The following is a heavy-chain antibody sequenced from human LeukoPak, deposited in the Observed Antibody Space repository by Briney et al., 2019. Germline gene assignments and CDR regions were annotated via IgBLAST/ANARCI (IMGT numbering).Heavy chain of an antibody. Sequence: TGGSLRLSCAASGFTFSIYSMNWVRQAPGKGLEWVSYITSSSETIYYADSVRGRFTISRDNAKNSLYLQMNSLRAEDTAVYYCARPYVSGGFDYWGQGTLVTVSS. J-gene: IGHJ4*02. V-gene: IGHV3-48*01. CDR1: GFTFSIYS. CDR2: ITSSSETI. CDR3: ARPYVSGGFDY. D-gene: IGHD3-10*02.